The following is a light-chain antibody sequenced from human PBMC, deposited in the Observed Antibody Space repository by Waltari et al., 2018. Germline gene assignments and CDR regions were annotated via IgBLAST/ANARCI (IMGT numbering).Light chain of an antibody. CDR2: DVG. CDR3: CSYAGSFTWL. J-gene: IGLJ3*02. V-gene: IGLV2-11*01. CDR1: SSDVGGYKY. Sequence: QSALTQPRSVSGSPGQSVAISCTGTSSDVGGYKYVSWYQHHPGKAPKLMIYDVGKRPSGVPVRFSGSKSGNTASLTISGLQAEDEAEYYCCSYAGSFTWLFGGGTKLTVL.